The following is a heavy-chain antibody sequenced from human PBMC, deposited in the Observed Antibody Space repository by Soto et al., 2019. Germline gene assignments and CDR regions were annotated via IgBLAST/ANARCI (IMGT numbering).Heavy chain of an antibody. CDR3: ARDRMGVPAAMTDPRPPYYYGMDV. Sequence: SETLSLTCTVSGGSISSGGYYWSWIRQHPGKGLEWIGYIYYSGSTYYNPSLKSRVTISVDTSKNQFSLKLSSVTAADTAVYYCARDRMGVPAAMTDPRPPYYYGMDVWGQGTTVTVSS. J-gene: IGHJ6*02. CDR1: GGSISSGGYY. CDR2: IYYSGST. V-gene: IGHV4-31*03. D-gene: IGHD2-2*01.